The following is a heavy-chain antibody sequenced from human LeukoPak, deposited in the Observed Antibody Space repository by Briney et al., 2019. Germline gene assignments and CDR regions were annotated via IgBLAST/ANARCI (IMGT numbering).Heavy chain of an antibody. V-gene: IGHV3-74*01. J-gene: IGHJ4*02. Sequence: GGSLRLSCAASGFTFSSYGMSWVRQAPGKGLVWVSRINSDGSSTSYADSVKGRFTISRDNAKNTLYLQMNSLRAEDTAVYYCARDGYTLDYFDYWGQGTLVTVSS. CDR3: ARDGYTLDYFDY. CDR1: GFTFSSYG. CDR2: INSDGSST. D-gene: IGHD5-24*01.